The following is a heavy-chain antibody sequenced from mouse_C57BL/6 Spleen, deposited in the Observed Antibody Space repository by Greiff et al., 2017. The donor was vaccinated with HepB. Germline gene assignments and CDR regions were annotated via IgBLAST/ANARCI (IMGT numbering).Heavy chain of an antibody. CDR3: TREGGNCYYDYGGFAY. J-gene: IGHJ3*01. CDR2: IYPGNSDT. V-gene: IGHV1-5*01. CDR1: GYTFTSYW. D-gene: IGHD2-4*01. Sequence: EVQLQESGTVLARPGASVKMSCKTSGYTFTSYWMHWVKQRPGQGLEWIGAIYPGNSDTSYNQKFKGKAKLTAVTSASTAYMELSSLTNEDSAVYYCTREGGNCYYDYGGFAYWGQGTLVTVSA.